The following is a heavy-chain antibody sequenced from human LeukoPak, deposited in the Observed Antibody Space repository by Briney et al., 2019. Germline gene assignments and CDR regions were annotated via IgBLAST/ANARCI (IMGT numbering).Heavy chain of an antibody. Sequence: GASVKVSCKASGYTFTSYDINWVRQATGQGLEWMGWMNPNSGNTGYAQKFQGRVTMTRNTSISTAYMELSSLRSEDTAVYYCARGMPYGSEPQNWFDPWGQGTLVTVSS. J-gene: IGHJ5*02. D-gene: IGHD3-10*01. V-gene: IGHV1-8*01. CDR1: GYTFTSYD. CDR3: ARGMPYGSEPQNWFDP. CDR2: MNPNSGNT.